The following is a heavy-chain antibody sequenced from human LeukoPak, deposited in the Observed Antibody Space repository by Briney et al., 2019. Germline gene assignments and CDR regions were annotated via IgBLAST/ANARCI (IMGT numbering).Heavy chain of an antibody. J-gene: IGHJ3*02. D-gene: IGHD1-26*01. CDR3: ARVAHEGKWELLPMAFDI. CDR1: GYTFTSYG. Sequence: ASVKVSCKASGYTFTSYGISWVRQAPGQGLEWMGWISAYNGNTNYAQKLQGRVTMTTDTSTSTAYMELRSLRSDDTAVYYCARVAHEGKWELLPMAFDIWGQGTMVTVSS. V-gene: IGHV1-18*01. CDR2: ISAYNGNT.